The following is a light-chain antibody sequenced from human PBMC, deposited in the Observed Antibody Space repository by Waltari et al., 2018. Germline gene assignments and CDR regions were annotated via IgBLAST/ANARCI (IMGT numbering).Light chain of an antibody. V-gene: IGLV4-69*01. Sequence: QLVLTQSPSASASLGASVKLTCTLSSGNSSNVIAWLQQQPEKGPRYLMKVNSDGSHRKGDEIPDRFSGSSSGAERYLTISNLQSEDEADYYCQTGGHGTWVFGGGTKLTVL. CDR3: QTGGHGTWV. CDR1: SGNSSNV. J-gene: IGLJ3*02. CDR2: VNSDGSH.